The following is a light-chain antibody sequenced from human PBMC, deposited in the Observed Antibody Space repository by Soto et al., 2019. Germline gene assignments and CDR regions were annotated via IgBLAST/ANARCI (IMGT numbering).Light chain of an antibody. J-gene: IGLJ1*01. V-gene: IGLV2-23*01. CDR3: CSYAGSSTYV. Sequence: QSALTQPASVSVSPGQSITISCTGTSSDVVSYNLVSWYQQHPGKAPKLMIYEGSKRPSGLSNRFSGSKSGNTASLTISGLQAEDEADYYCCSYAGSSTYVFGSGNKLPVL. CDR1: SSDVVSYNL. CDR2: EGS.